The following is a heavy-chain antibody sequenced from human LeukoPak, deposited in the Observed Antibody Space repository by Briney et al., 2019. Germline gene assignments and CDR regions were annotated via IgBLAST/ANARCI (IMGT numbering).Heavy chain of an antibody. CDR1: GGSFSGYY. D-gene: IGHD3-16*01. CDR3: ARDRGDPIDY. V-gene: IGHV4-34*01. CDR2: INHSGST. J-gene: IGHJ4*02. Sequence: SETLSLTCAVYGGSFSGYYWSWIRQPPGKGLEWIGEINHSGSTNYNPSLKSRVTISVDTSKNQFSLKLSSVTAADTAVYYCARDRGDPIDYWGQGILVTVSS.